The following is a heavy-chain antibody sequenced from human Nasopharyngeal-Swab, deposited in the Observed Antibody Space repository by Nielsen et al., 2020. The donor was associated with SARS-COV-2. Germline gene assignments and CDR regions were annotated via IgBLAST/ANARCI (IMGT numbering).Heavy chain of an antibody. V-gene: IGHV3-9*01. J-gene: IGHJ4*02. CDR1: GFTFDDYA. CDR2: ISWNSGTT. D-gene: IGHD6-19*01. Sequence: SLRLSCAASGFTFDDYAMHWVRQAPGKGLEWVSGISWNSGTTGYADSVKGRFTISRDNAKSSLYLQMNSLRAEDTAVYYCARDASGWYIDYWGQGTLVTVSS. CDR3: ARDASGWYIDY.